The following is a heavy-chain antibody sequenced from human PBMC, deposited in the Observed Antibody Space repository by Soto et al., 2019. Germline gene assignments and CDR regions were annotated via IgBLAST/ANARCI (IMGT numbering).Heavy chain of an antibody. CDR1: GFNFSRYW. CDR3: ARDLSSCTSARCYSYYYGMDV. D-gene: IGHD2-2*01. CDR2: INSDGSRT. J-gene: IGHJ6*02. Sequence: LRLSCSASGFNFSRYWTHWVRQGPVMGLMWVSHINSDGSRTSYADSVKGRFTISRDNAKNTLYLQMNSLRAEDTAVYYCARDLSSCTSARCYSYYYGMDVWGQGTTVTVSS. V-gene: IGHV3-74*01.